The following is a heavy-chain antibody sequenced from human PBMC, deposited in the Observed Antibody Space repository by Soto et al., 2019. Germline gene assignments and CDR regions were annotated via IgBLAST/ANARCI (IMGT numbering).Heavy chain of an antibody. Sequence: GGPLRLSCAASGFTYSSYGIHWVRQAPGKRLEWAEVISYDGSNNYYAESVKDRFTISRDNSKNTLYLQMDSLRAEDTTVYYCAKDSTPRYSYCGTDAWGQGTTVTVCS. V-gene: IGHV3-30*18. J-gene: IGHJ6*02. CDR3: AKDSTPRYSYCGTDA. CDR2: ISYDGSNN. CDR1: GFTYSSYG.